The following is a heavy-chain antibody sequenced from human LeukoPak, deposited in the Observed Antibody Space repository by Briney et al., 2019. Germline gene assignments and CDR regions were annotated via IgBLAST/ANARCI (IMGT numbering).Heavy chain of an antibody. CDR2: VSSNGGST. CDR3: VKPHDYGGNSYYFDY. Sequence: GGSLRLSCSASGFTFSSYAMHWVRQAPGKGLEYVSAVSSNGGSTYYADSVKGRFTISRDNSKNTLYLQMSSLRAEDTAVYYCVKPHDYGGNSYYFDYWGQGTLVTVSS. D-gene: IGHD4-23*01. CDR1: GFTFSSYA. V-gene: IGHV3-64D*06. J-gene: IGHJ4*02.